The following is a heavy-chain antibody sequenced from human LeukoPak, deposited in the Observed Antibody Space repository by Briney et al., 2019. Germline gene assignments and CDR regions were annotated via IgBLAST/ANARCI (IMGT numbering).Heavy chain of an antibody. V-gene: IGHV3-30*18. Sequence: GGSLRLSCAASGFTFSSHGMHWVRQAPGKGLEGVALISYDGSNKEYADFVKGRFTISRDNSKNTLYLQMNSLRAEDTAVYFCAKDIDSYYDSSGYYTGFDYWGQGTLVTVSS. J-gene: IGHJ4*02. CDR3: AKDIDSYYDSSGYYTGFDY. CDR1: GFTFSSHG. D-gene: IGHD3-22*01. CDR2: ISYDGSNK.